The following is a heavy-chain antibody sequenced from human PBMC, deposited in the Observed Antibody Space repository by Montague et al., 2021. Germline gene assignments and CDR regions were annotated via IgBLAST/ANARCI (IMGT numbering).Heavy chain of an antibody. D-gene: IGHD7-27*01. J-gene: IGHJ4*01. Sequence: SETLSLTCTVSGGSISSSSYYWGWIRQPPGKGLEWIGYMRSSGSPNYSPSFKSRLAISIDRSRNQFSLELSFVTAADTAIYFCGRDYWGSIDYWGHGILVTVSS. CDR2: MRSSGSP. V-gene: IGHV4-61*05. CDR1: GGSISSSSYY. CDR3: GRDYWGSIDY.